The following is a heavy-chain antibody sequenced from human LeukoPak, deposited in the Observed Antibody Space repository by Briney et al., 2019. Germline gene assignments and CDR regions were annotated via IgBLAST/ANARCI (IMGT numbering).Heavy chain of an antibody. V-gene: IGHV1-46*01. CDR2: INPSSGST. CDR1: GYTFTSYY. J-gene: IGHJ4*02. CDR3: ARGIAAAGTGDY. Sequence: GASVKVSCKASGYTFTSYYMHWVRQAPGQGLEWMGIINPSSGSTSYAQNFQGRVTMTTDTSTSTAYMELRSLRSDDTAVYYCARGIAAAGTGDYWGQGTLVTVSS. D-gene: IGHD6-13*01.